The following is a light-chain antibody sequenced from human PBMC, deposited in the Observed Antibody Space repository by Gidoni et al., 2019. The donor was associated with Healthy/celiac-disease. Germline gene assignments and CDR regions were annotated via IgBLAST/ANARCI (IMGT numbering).Light chain of an antibody. CDR1: QSISSY. CDR2: AAS. CDR3: QQSYSTPRT. Sequence: IQMTQPPSSLSASVGDRVTITCRASQSISSYLNWYQQKPGKAPKLLIYAASSLQSGVPSRFSGSGSGTDFTLTISSLQPEDFATYYCQQSYSTPRTFXQXTKLEIK. J-gene: IGKJ2*01. V-gene: IGKV1-39*01.